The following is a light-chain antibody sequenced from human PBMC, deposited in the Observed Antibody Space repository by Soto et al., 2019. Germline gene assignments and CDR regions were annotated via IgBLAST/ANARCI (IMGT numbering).Light chain of an antibody. CDR2: GAS. V-gene: IGKV3-15*01. CDR3: QQYNNWPRM. Sequence: EVVMTQSPATLSVSPGETDTLSCRASQTIRGNLAWYQQKPGQAPTLLMYGASTRATGVPARFSGSGSGTDFTLTISRLQSEDFAVYYCQQYNNWPRMFGQGTKVDIK. CDR1: QTIRGN. J-gene: IGKJ1*01.